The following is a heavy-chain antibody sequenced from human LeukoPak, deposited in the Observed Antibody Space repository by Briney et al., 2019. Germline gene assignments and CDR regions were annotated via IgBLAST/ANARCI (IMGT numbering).Heavy chain of an antibody. J-gene: IGHJ4*02. CDR2: INHSGST. D-gene: IGHD5-24*01. V-gene: IGHV4-34*01. CDR1: GGSFSGYY. Sequence: PSETLSLTCAVYGGSFSGYYWSWIRQPPGKGLEWIGEINHSGSTNYNPSLKSRVIISVDTSKSQFSLKLRSVTAADTAVFYCARQRGDFDSWGQGTLVTVSS. CDR3: ARQRGDFDS.